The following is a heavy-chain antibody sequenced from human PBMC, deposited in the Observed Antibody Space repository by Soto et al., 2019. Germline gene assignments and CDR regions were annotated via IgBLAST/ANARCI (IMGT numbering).Heavy chain of an antibody. J-gene: IGHJ4*02. D-gene: IGHD2-2*01. CDR1: GGSISSSSYY. CDR3: GGYCRSSSCYVDY. V-gene: IGHV4-39*01. Sequence: QLQLQESGPGLVKPSETLSLTCTVSGGSISSSSYYWGWIRQPPGKGLEWIGSIYYSGSTYYNSSLKSRVTISVDTSKNQVSLKLSSVTAADTAVYYCGGYCRSSSCYVDYWGQGTLVTVSS. CDR2: IYYSGST.